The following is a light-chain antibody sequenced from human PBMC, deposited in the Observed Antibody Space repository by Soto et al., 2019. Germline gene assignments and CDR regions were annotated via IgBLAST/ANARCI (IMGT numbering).Light chain of an antibody. CDR3: SSFSSTSTIV. CDR1: SSDVGGYNY. Sequence: QSVLTQPASVSGSPGQSITISCIGSSSDVGGYNYVSWYQHHPGRVPKPMIFEVSDRPSGVSSRFSGSKSGNTAYLTISGLQAEDEADYYCSSFSSTSTIVFGGGTNLTVL. CDR2: EVS. V-gene: IGLV2-14*01. J-gene: IGLJ2*01.